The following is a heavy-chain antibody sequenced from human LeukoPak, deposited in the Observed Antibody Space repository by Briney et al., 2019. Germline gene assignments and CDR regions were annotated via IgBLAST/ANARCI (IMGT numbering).Heavy chain of an antibody. CDR3: ARATRCRSSSWGYYYYYYMDV. Sequence: ASVKVSCKASGYTFTSYYMHWVRQATGQGLEWMGWMNPNSGNTGYAQKFQGRVTMTRNTSISTAYMELSSLRSEDTAVYYCARATRCRSSSWGYYYYYYMDVWGKGTTVTISS. J-gene: IGHJ6*03. V-gene: IGHV1-8*02. CDR1: GYTFTSYY. CDR2: MNPNSGNT. D-gene: IGHD6-13*01.